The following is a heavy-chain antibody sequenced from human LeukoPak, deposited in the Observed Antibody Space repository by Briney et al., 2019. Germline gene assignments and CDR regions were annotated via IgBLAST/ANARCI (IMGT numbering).Heavy chain of an antibody. CDR1: GDTLTELA. J-gene: IGHJ4*02. V-gene: IGHV1-24*01. CDR3: TTDLDY. CDR2: FDPEDGET. Sequence: ASVKVSCKASGDTLTELAIHWVRQAPGKGLQWMGGFDPEDGETIYAQKFRGRLTMTEDTSTDPAFMELSSLTSDDTAVYCCTTDLDYWGQGSPVTVSS.